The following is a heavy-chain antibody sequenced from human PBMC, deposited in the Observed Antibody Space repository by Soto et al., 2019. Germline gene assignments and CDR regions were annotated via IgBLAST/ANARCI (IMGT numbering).Heavy chain of an antibody. D-gene: IGHD5-18*01. CDR3: ARAGGYKGGKYDY. CDR1: GYTFTGYY. J-gene: IGHJ4*02. Sequence: ASVKVSCKASGYTFTGYYMHWVRQAPGQGLEWMGWINPNSGGTNYAQKFQGWVTMTRDTSISTAYMELSRLRSDDKAVYYCARAGGYKGGKYDYWGQGTLVTVSS. CDR2: INPNSGGT. V-gene: IGHV1-2*04.